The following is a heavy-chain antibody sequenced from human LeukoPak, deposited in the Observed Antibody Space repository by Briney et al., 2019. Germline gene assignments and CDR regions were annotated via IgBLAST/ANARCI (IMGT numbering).Heavy chain of an antibody. CDR1: GGSTSSYY. CDR3: AGTVDTAMVDY. J-gene: IGHJ4*02. Sequence: SETLSLTCTVSGGSTSSYYWSWIRQPPGKGLEWIGYIYYSGSTNYNPSLKSRVTISVDTSKNQFSLKLSSVTAADTAVYYCAGTVDTAMVDYWGQGTLVTVSS. D-gene: IGHD5-18*01. CDR2: IYYSGST. V-gene: IGHV4-59*08.